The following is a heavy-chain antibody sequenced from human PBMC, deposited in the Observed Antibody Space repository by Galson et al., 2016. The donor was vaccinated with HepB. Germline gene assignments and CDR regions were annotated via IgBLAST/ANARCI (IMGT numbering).Heavy chain of an antibody. D-gene: IGHD3-3*01. Sequence: PALVKPTQDLTLTCSFSGFSLDTPSMRVSWIRQPPGKALEWIARIDWDDEKFYRTSLRTRLTISKDTSKNQVALTMTNMDPVDTATYYCAREGVALDHWGQGILVTVSS. CDR1: GFSLDTPSMR. J-gene: IGHJ4*02. V-gene: IGHV2-70*04. CDR2: IDWDDEK. CDR3: AREGVALDH.